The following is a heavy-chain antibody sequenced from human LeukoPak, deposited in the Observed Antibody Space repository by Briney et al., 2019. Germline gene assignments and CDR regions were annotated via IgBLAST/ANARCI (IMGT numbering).Heavy chain of an antibody. J-gene: IGHJ1*01. CDR3: ARVVRPYGAEYFQH. CDR2: INSDGSST. V-gene: IGHV3-74*01. CDR1: GFTFSSYW. D-gene: IGHD6-6*01. Sequence: PGGSLRLSCAAPGFTFSSYWMHWVRQAPGKGLVWVSRINSDGSSTSYADSVKGRFTISRDNAKNTLYLQMNSLGAEDTAVYYCARVVRPYGAEYFQHWGQGTLVTVSS.